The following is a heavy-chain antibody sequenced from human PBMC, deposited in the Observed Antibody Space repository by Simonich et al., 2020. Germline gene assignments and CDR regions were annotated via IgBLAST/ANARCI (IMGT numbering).Heavy chain of an antibody. CDR2: IRSKANSYAT. Sequence: EVQLVESGGGLVQPGGSLKLSCAASGFTFSGCAMHWVRQASGKGLEWVCRIRSKANSYATASAASVKGSFTISSDDSKNTAYMKMNSLKNEETAGYYGTRFDYYGSGSYYFDYWGQGTLVTVSS. D-gene: IGHD3-10*01. CDR3: TRFDYYGSGSYYFDY. J-gene: IGHJ4*02. V-gene: IGHV3-73*02. CDR1: GFTFSGCA.